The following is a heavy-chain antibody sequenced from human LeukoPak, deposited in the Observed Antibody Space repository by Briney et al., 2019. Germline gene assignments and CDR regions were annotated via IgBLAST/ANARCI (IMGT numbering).Heavy chain of an antibody. D-gene: IGHD6-13*01. Sequence: GGSLRLSCAASGFTVSSNYMSWVRQAPGKGLEWVSVIYSGGSTYYADSVKGRFTISRDNSKNTLYLQMNSLRAEDTAVYYCARELIAAVGEGFFDYWGQGTLVTVSS. CDR3: ARELIAAVGEGFFDY. V-gene: IGHV3-53*01. CDR2: IYSGGST. CDR1: GFTVSSNY. J-gene: IGHJ4*02.